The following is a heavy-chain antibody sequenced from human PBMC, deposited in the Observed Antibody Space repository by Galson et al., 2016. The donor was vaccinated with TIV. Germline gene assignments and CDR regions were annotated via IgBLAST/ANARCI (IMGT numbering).Heavy chain of an antibody. Sequence: SLRLSCAASGFTFSSYFMNWVRQAPGKGLEWVANITPDGGEKHYVDSVKGRFTISRDNSKNTLYLQMDSLRAEDTAVYYCAKQFVDVWGQGTTVTVSS. D-gene: IGHD5-24*01. CDR3: AKQFVDV. V-gene: IGHV3-7*03. J-gene: IGHJ6*02. CDR2: ITPDGGEK. CDR1: GFTFSSYF.